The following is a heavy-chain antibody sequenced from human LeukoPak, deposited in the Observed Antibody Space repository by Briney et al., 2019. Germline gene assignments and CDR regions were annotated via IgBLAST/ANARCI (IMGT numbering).Heavy chain of an antibody. V-gene: IGHV3-23*01. CDR2: ITGAGSTT. CDR3: AREREQWLDPVDYYYGMDV. J-gene: IGHJ6*02. Sequence: GGSLRLSCAASGFTFSTFAMSWVRQDPGRGLEWVSSITGAGSTTYYPESVKGRFTISRDNSKNTLYLQMNSLRAEDTAVYYCAREREQWLDPVDYYYGMDVWGQGTTVTVSS. D-gene: IGHD6-19*01. CDR1: GFTFSTFA.